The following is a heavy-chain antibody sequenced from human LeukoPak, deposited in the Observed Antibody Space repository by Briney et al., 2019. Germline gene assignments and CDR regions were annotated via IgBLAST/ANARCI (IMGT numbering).Heavy chain of an antibody. V-gene: IGHV3-21*01. CDR1: GFTFSGYS. Sequence: GGSLRLSCAASGFTFSGYSMNWVRQAPGKGLEWVSSISSSSSYIYYADSVKGRFTISRDNAKNSLYLQMNSLRAEDTAVYYCARNSGSYLSDAFDIWGQGTMVTVSS. CDR2: ISSSSSYI. D-gene: IGHD1-26*01. CDR3: ARNSGSYLSDAFDI. J-gene: IGHJ3*02.